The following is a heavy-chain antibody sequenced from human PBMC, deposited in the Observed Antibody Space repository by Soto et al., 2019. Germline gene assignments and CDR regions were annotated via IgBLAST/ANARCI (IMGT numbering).Heavy chain of an antibody. CDR3: ASDWIVGATPVAYYYYYGMDV. V-gene: IGHV1-2*02. CDR2: INPNSGGT. CDR1: GYTFTGYY. J-gene: IGHJ6*02. Sequence: QVQLVQSGAEVKKPGASVKVSCKASGYTFTGYYMHWVRQAPGQGLEWMGWINPNSGGTNYAQKFQGGVTMTSDTSSSTAYMELSRLRSDDTAVYYCASDWIVGATPVAYYYYYGMDVWGQGTTVTVSS. D-gene: IGHD1-26*01.